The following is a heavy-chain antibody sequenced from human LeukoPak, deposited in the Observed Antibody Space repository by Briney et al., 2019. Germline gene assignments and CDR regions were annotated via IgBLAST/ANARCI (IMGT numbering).Heavy chain of an antibody. Sequence: PGGSLRLSCAGSGFTFSKAWMTWVRQAPGRGLEWVGRIKSKSDSGTTDYAAPVKGRFAISRDDSENTVYLQMNSLKAEDTGLYYCTTDYGFGQYDDWGQGTPVIVSS. D-gene: IGHD3-10*01. CDR2: IKSKSDSGTT. CDR1: GFTFSKAW. CDR3: TTDYGFGQYDD. J-gene: IGHJ4*02. V-gene: IGHV3-15*01.